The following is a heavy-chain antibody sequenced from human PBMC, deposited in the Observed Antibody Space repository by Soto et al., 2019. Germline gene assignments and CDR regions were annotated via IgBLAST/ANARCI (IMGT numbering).Heavy chain of an antibody. Sequence: SETLSLTCAVSGGSISSSNWWSWVRQPPGKGLEWIGEIYHSGSTNYNPSLKSRLTISVDKSKNQFSLKLSSVTAADTAVYYCARKYSNSWYYFDYWGQGTLVTVS. CDR1: GGSISSSNW. J-gene: IGHJ4*02. D-gene: IGHD6-13*01. CDR2: IYHSGST. V-gene: IGHV4-4*02. CDR3: ARKYSNSWYYFDY.